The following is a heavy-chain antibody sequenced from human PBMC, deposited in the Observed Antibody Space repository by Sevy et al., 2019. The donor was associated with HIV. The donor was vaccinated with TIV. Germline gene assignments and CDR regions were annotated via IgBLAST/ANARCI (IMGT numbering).Heavy chain of an antibody. CDR1: GGSFSGYY. CDR2: INRSGGT. Sequence: TLSLTCAVSGGSFSGYYWSWIRQPPGKGLEWIGEINRSGGTNYNPSLKSRVTISVDTSKNQFSLKLSSVTAADTAMYYCARGVSDFWSGPGLWGQGTLVTVSS. V-gene: IGHV4-34*01. J-gene: IGHJ4*02. D-gene: IGHD3-3*01. CDR3: ARGVSDFWSGPGL.